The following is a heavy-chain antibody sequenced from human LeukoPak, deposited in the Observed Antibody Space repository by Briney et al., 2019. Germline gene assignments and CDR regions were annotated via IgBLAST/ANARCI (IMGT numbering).Heavy chain of an antibody. CDR2: VSYDGSDK. V-gene: IGHV3-30*03. D-gene: IGHD3-10*01. J-gene: IGHJ4*02. CDR3: ARAYGSGSYRSSLDGY. CDR1: GFTFSTYG. Sequence: GGSLRLSCEASGFTFSTYGMHWVRQAPGKGLEWVALVSYDGSDKNYADSVKGRFTISRDNSKSTLYLQMNSLRAEDTAVYYCARAYGSGSYRSSLDGYWGQGTLVTVSS.